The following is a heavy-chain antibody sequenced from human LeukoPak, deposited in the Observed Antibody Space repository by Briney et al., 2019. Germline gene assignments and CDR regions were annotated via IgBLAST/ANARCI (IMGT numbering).Heavy chain of an antibody. J-gene: IGHJ4*02. CDR3: TTKFYDSSGYYSPLSDY. CDR1: GFTFSNAW. Sequence: EGSLRLSCAASGFTFSNAWMSWVRQAPGKGLEWVGRIKSKTDGGTTDYAAPVKGRFTISRDDSKNTLYLQMNSLKTEDTAVYYCTTKFYDSSGYYSPLSDYWGQGTLVTVSS. D-gene: IGHD3-22*01. CDR2: IKSKTDGGTT. V-gene: IGHV3-15*01.